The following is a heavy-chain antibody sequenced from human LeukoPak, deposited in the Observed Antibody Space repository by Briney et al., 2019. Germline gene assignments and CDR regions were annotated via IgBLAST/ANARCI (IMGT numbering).Heavy chain of an antibody. CDR2: IYSGGST. CDR1: GFTVSSNY. Sequence: PGGSLRLSCAASGFTVSSNYMSWVRQAPGKGLEWVSVIYSGGSTYYADSVKGRFTISRDNSKNTLYLQMNSLRAEDTAVYYCARGSDSSDFQHWGQGTLVTVSS. D-gene: IGHD3-22*01. CDR3: ARGSDSSDFQH. V-gene: IGHV3-53*01. J-gene: IGHJ1*01.